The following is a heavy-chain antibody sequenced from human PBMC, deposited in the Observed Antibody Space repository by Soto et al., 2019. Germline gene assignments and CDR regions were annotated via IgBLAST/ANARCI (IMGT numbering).Heavy chain of an antibody. V-gene: IGHV3-21*01. Sequence: EVQLVESGGGLVKPGGSLRLSCAASGFTFSSYSMNWVRQAPGKGLEWVSSISSSSSYIYYADSVKGRFTISRDNAKNSLYLQMNSLRAEDTAVYYCARDGLRVVVVVAAPTHYYGMDVWGQGTTVTVSS. J-gene: IGHJ6*02. D-gene: IGHD2-15*01. CDR2: ISSSSSYI. CDR3: ARDGLRVVVVVAAPTHYYGMDV. CDR1: GFTFSSYS.